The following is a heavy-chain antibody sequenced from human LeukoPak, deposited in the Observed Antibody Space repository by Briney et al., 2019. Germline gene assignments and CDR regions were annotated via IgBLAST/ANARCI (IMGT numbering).Heavy chain of an antibody. Sequence: GASVKVSCKASGYTFTSYDINWVRQATGQGLEWMGWMNPNSGNTGYAQKFQGRVTMTRNTSISTAYMELSSLRSEDTAVYYCASDYCSSTSCAFDIWGQGTMVTVSS. CDR3: ASDYCSSTSCAFDI. V-gene: IGHV1-8*01. CDR1: GYTFTSYD. CDR2: MNPNSGNT. D-gene: IGHD2-2*01. J-gene: IGHJ3*02.